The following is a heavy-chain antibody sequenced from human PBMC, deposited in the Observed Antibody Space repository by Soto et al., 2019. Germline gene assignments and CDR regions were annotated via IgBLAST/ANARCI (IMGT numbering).Heavy chain of an antibody. Sequence: GASVKVSCKASGYTFTSYAMHWVRQAPGQRLEWMGWINAGNGNTKYSQKFQGRVTITRDTSASTAYMELSSLRSEDTAVYYCAATSHCGGDCYSSALSYWGQGTLVPVSS. CDR2: INAGNGNT. D-gene: IGHD2-21*02. CDR3: AATSHCGGDCYSSALSY. J-gene: IGHJ4*02. CDR1: GYTFTSYA. V-gene: IGHV1-3*01.